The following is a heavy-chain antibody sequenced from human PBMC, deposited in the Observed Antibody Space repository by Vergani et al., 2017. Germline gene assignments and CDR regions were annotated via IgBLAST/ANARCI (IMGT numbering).Heavy chain of an antibody. CDR3: ARVMADTAMVTPSIDY. D-gene: IGHD5-18*01. V-gene: IGHV1-46*03. CDR2: INPSGGST. J-gene: IGHJ4*02. CDR1: GYTFTSYY. Sequence: QVQLVQSGAEVMKPGASVKVSCKASGYTFTSYYMHWVRQAPGQGLEWMGIINPSGGSTSYAQKFQGRVTMTRDTSTSTVYMELSSLRSEDTAVYYCARVMADTAMVTPSIDYWGQGTLVTVSS.